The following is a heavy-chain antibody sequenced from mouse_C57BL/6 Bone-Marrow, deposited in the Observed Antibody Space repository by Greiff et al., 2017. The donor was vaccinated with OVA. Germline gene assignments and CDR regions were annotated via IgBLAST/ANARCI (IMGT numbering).Heavy chain of an antibody. CDR1: EYEFPSHD. CDR3: ARLHYYGSTYWYFDV. D-gene: IGHD1-1*01. CDR2: INSDGGST. J-gene: IGHJ1*03. V-gene: IGHV5-2*03. Sequence: EVMLVESGGGLVQPGESLKLSCESNEYEFPSHDMSWVRKTPEKRLELVAAINSDGGSTYYPDTMERRFIISRDNTKKTLYLQMSSLRSEDTALYYCARLHYYGSTYWYFDVWGTGTTVTVSS.